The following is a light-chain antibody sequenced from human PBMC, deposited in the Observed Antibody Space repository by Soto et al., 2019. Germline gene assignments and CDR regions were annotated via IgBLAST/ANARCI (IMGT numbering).Light chain of an antibody. CDR1: QSVSSN. V-gene: IGKV3-15*01. CDR2: GAS. J-gene: IGKJ1*01. Sequence: EIVMTQSPATLSVSPGERATLSCRASQSVSSNLAWYQQKPGQAPRLLIYGASTRATGIPARFSGSGSGTEFTLTFSSLQSEDFAVYYCQQYKNWWTFGQGTKVEIK. CDR3: QQYKNWWT.